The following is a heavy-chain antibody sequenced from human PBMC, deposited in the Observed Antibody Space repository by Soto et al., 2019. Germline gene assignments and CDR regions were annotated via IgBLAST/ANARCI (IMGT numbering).Heavy chain of an antibody. V-gene: IGHV4-4*07. J-gene: IGHJ4*02. CDR2: IYTSGST. CDR3: MTTVTRGIDY. D-gene: IGHD4-4*01. CDR1: GGSSSSYY. Sequence: SEALSGTCTVSGGSSSSYYWSWIRQPAGKGLEWIGRIYTSGSTNYNPSLKSRVTMSVDTSKNQFSLKLSSVTAADTAVYYCMTTVTRGIDYWAQGTLVPVSP.